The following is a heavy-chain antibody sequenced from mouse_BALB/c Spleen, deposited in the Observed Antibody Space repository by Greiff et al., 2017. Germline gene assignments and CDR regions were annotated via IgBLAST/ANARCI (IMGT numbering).Heavy chain of an antibody. D-gene: IGHD2-2*01. V-gene: IGHV5-17*02. CDR3: ARSEGVNYAMDY. J-gene: IGHJ4*01. CDR2: ISSGSSTI. CDR1: GFTFSSFG. Sequence: EVQLVESGGGLVQPGGSRKLSCAASGFTFSSFGMHWVRQAPEKGLEWVAYISSGSSTIYYADTVKGRFTISRDNPKNTLFLQMTSLRSEDTAMYYCARSEGVNYAMDYWGQGTSVTVSS.